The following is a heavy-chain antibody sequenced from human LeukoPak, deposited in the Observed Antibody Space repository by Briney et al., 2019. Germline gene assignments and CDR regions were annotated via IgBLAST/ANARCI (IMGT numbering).Heavy chain of an antibody. Sequence: SETLSLTCTVSGGSISRSSYYWGWIRQPPGKGLEWIGYIYYSGSTNYNPSLNSRVTISVDTSKNQFSLKLSSVTAADTAVYYCASGASLGGYYYGMDVWGQGTTVTVSS. J-gene: IGHJ6*02. CDR1: GGSISRSSYY. V-gene: IGHV4-61*05. CDR2: IYYSGST. CDR3: ASGASLGGYYYGMDV. D-gene: IGHD3-16*01.